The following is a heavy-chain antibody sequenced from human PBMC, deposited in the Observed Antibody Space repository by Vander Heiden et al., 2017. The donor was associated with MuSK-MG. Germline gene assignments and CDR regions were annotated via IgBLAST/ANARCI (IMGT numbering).Heavy chain of an antibody. CDR1: GGSFSGYY. CDR2: INHSGST. J-gene: IGHJ4*02. CDR3: ARGRANDYGGNRYFDY. V-gene: IGHV4-34*01. Sequence: QVQLQQWGAGLLKPSETLSLTCAVYGGSFSGYYWSWIRPPPGKKLEWIGEINHSGSTNYNPSLKSRVTISVDTSKNQFSLKLSSVTAADTAVYYCARGRANDYGGNRYFDYWGQGTLVTVSS. D-gene: IGHD4-17*01.